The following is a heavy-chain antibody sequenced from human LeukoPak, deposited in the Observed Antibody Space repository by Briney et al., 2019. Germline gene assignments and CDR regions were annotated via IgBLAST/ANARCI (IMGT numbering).Heavy chain of an antibody. CDR3: ARDPIDSSGWYGGY. CDR1: GYSISSGYY. J-gene: IGHJ4*02. CDR2: IYHSGST. Sequence: SETLSLTCTVSGYSISSGYYWGWIRQPPGKGLEWIGSIYHSGSTYYNPSLKSRVTISVDTSKNQFSLKLSSVTAADTTVYYCARDPIDSSGWYGGYWGQGTLVTVSS. D-gene: IGHD6-19*01. V-gene: IGHV4-38-2*02.